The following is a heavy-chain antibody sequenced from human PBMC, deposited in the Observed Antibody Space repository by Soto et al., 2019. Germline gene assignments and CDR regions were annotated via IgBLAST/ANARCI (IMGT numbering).Heavy chain of an antibody. CDR1: GYSFTSYW. CDR3: ATLTTMVRGAPRWFDP. CDR2: IYPGDSDT. Sequence: VESLKISCKGSGYSFTSYWIGWVRQMPGKGLEWMGIIYPGDSDTRYSPSFQGQVTISADKSISTAYLQWSSLKASDTAMYYCATLTTMVRGAPRWFDPWGQGTLVTVSS. J-gene: IGHJ5*02. V-gene: IGHV5-51*01. D-gene: IGHD3-10*01.